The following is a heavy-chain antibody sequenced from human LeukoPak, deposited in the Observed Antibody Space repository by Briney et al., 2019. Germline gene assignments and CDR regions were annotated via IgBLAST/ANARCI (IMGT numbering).Heavy chain of an antibody. Sequence: SETLSLTCTVSGGSISSGSYYWSWIRQPAGKGLEWIGRIYTSGSTNYNPSLKSRVTRSVDTSKNQFSLKLSSVTAADTAVYYCARDSYGDSNWGQGTLVTVSS. J-gene: IGHJ4*02. CDR1: GGSISSGSYY. CDR2: IYTSGST. D-gene: IGHD4-17*01. CDR3: ARDSYGDSN. V-gene: IGHV4-61*02.